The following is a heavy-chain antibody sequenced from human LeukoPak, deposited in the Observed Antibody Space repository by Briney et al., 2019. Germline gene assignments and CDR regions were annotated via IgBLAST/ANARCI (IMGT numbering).Heavy chain of an antibody. D-gene: IGHD5-18*01. CDR3: ARGFVDTAMVLYYYGMDV. CDR1: GGSISSGGYS. J-gene: IGHJ6*02. V-gene: IGHV4-30-2*01. Sequence: PSETLSLTCAVSGGSISSGGYSWSWIRQPPGKGLEWIGYIYHSGSTYYNPSLKSRVTISVDRSKNQFSLKLSSVTAADTAVYYCARGFVDTAMVLYYYGMDVWGQGTTVTVSS. CDR2: IYHSGST.